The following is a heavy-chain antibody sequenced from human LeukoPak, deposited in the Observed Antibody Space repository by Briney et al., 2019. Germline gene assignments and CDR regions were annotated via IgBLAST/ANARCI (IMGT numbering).Heavy chain of an antibody. D-gene: IGHD2-15*01. J-gene: IGHJ4*02. CDR3: AKQLGYCSDGSCYFPY. V-gene: IGHV3-30-3*02. CDR2: ISYDGSIQ. CDR1: GFTFTTYS. Sequence: PGGSLRLSCAASGFTFTTYSMHWVRQAPGKGLEWVAVISYDGSIQYYPDSVKGRFTISRDNSKNTLYVQMNSLRAEDTAVYYCAKQLGYCSDGSCYFPYWGQGTLVTVSS.